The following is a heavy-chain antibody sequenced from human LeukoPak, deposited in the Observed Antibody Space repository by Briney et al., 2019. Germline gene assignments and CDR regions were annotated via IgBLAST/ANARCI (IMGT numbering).Heavy chain of an antibody. CDR2: IYYSGST. Sequence: PSETLSLTCTVSGGSISSYYWSCIRQPPGKGLEWIGYIYYSGSTNYNPSLKSRVTISVDTSKNQFSLKLSSVTAADTAVYYCAREGGAISFIDYWGQGTLVTVSS. V-gene: IGHV4-59*12. J-gene: IGHJ4*02. CDR3: AREGGAISFIDY. CDR1: GGSISSYY. D-gene: IGHD3-16*02.